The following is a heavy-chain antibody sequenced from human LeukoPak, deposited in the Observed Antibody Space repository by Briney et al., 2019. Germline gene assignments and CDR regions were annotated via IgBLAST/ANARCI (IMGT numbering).Heavy chain of an antibody. CDR2: ISWNSGSI. D-gene: IGHD7-27*01. J-gene: IGHJ4*02. CDR1: GFTFDDYA. Sequence: PGRSLRLSCAASGFTFDDYAMHWVRQAPGKGLEWVSGISWNSGSIGYADSVKGRFTISRDNAKNSLYLQMNSLRAEDTAVYYCAREAWGEYYFDYWGQGTLVTVSS. CDR3: AREAWGEYYFDY. V-gene: IGHV3-9*01.